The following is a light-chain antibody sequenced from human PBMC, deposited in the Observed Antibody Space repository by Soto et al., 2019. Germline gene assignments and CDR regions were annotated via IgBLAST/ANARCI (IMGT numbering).Light chain of an antibody. CDR3: QQYNNFWT. V-gene: IGKV3-15*01. CDR2: GAS. J-gene: IGKJ1*01. CDR1: QSVSSN. Sequence: EIVMTQSPVILSVSPGETATLSCRASQSVSSNLAWYQQKPGQAPRLLIYGASTRATDIPARFSGSGSGTEFTLTISSLQSEDFPVYYCQQYNNFWTFGQGTKVEIK.